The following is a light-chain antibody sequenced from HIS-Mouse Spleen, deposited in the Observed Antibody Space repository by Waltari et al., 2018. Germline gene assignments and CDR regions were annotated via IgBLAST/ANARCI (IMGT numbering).Light chain of an antibody. Sequence: QSALTQPASVSGSPGQSITIACTGTSSDVGGYNYVSRYHQHPGKAPKLMIYDVSNRTSGFSNRFSGSKSGNTASLTISGLQAEDEADYYCSSYTSSSFNVVFGGGTKLTVL. J-gene: IGLJ2*01. CDR3: SSYTSSSFNVV. CDR1: SSDVGGYNY. V-gene: IGLV2-14*03. CDR2: DVS.